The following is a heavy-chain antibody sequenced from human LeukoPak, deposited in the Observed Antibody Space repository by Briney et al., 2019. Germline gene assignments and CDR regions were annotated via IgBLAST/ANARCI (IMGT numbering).Heavy chain of an antibody. D-gene: IGHD4-11*01. CDR2: IIPIFGTA. CDR1: GGTFSSYA. V-gene: IGHV1-69*05. Sequence: SVKVSCKXSGGTFSSYAISWVRQAPGQGLEWMGRIIPIFGTANYAQKFQGRVTITTDESTSTAYMELSSLRSEDTAVYYCARDHLTTVTTYLWFDPWGQGTLVTVSS. CDR3: ARDHLTTVTTYLWFDP. J-gene: IGHJ5*02.